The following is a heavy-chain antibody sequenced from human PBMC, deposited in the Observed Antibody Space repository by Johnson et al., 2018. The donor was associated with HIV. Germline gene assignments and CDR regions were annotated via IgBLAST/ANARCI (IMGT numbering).Heavy chain of an antibody. V-gene: IGHV3-30*03. J-gene: IGHJ3*02. CDR1: GFTFSSYG. CDR3: ATDGPCSTSWYCTFDI. D-gene: IGHD6-13*01. Sequence: QVQVVESGGGLVQPGGSLRLSCAASGFTFSSYGMHWVRQAPGKGLEWVAVISYDGSNKFYAESVKGRFSISRDNSKNTLYLQMNSLRADDTAVYYCATDGPCSTSWYCTFDIWGQGTMVTVSS. CDR2: ISYDGSNK.